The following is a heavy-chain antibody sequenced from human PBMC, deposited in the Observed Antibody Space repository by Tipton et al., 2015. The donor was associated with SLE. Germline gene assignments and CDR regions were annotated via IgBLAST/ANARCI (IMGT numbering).Heavy chain of an antibody. CDR2: IYDSGNT. J-gene: IGHJ4*02. V-gene: IGHV4-59*11. CDR1: GDSISGHY. D-gene: IGHD3-3*01. CDR3: VRDWGIFGFDN. Sequence: TLSLTCTVSGDSISGHYRSWIRQPPGKGLEWIGYIYDSGNTNYNPSLRSRVALSVDTSRAQFSLNLNSVTAADTAVYFCVRDWGIFGFDNWGQGTLVTVSS.